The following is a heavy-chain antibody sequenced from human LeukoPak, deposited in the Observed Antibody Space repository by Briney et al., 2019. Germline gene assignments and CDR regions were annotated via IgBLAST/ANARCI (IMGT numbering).Heavy chain of an antibody. D-gene: IGHD6-13*01. CDR3: AKFMGSRVCDY. CDR2: ISGSGGST. V-gene: IGHV3-23*01. CDR1: GFTFSSYA. Sequence: GASLRLSCAASGFTFSSYAMIWVRQAPGKGLEWVSAISGSGGSTYYADSVKGRFTISRDNSKNTLYLQMNSLRAEDTAVYYCAKFMGSRVCDYWGQGTLVTVSS. J-gene: IGHJ4*02.